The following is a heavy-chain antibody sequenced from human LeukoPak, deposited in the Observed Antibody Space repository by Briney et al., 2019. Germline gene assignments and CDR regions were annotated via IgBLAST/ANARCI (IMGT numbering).Heavy chain of an antibody. CDR1: GGSISSYY. V-gene: IGHV4-4*07. J-gene: IGHJ5*02. CDR3: ARARGGYDFWSGHRGFYWFDP. CDR2: IYTSEST. Sequence: SETLSLTCTVSGGSISSYYWSWIRQPAGKGLEWIGRIYTSESTNYNPSLKSRVTMSVDTSKNQFSLKLSSVTAADTAVYYCARARGGYDFWSGHRGFYWFDPWGQGTLVTVSS. D-gene: IGHD3-3*01.